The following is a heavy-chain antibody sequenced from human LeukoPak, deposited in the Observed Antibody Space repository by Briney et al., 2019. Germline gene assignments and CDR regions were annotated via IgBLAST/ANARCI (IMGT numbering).Heavy chain of an antibody. CDR2: ISYDGSNK. CDR1: GFTFSSYA. V-gene: IGHV3-30-3*01. CDR3: ALLSWGSSYYYYGMDV. Sequence: GRSLRLSCAASGFTFSSYAMHWVRQAPGKGLEWVAVISYDGSNKYYADSVKGRFTISRDNSKNTLYLQMNSLRAEDTAVHYCALLSWGSSYYYYGMDVWGQGTTVTVSS. J-gene: IGHJ6*02. D-gene: IGHD3-16*01.